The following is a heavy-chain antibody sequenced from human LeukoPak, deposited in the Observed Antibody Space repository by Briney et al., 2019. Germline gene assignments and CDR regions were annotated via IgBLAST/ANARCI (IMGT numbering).Heavy chain of an antibody. J-gene: IGHJ4*02. CDR1: GYTFTGYY. CDR3: ARDRRAYYYGSGSSNDY. Sequence: ASVKVSCKASGYTFTGYYMHWVRHAPGQGLEWMGIVNSSGGSTNYAQKFQGRGTMTRHTSTSTVYMELRSLRSDDTAVYYCARDRRAYYYGSGSSNDYCGQGTLVTVSS. V-gene: IGHV1-46*01. CDR2: VNSSGGST. D-gene: IGHD3-10*01.